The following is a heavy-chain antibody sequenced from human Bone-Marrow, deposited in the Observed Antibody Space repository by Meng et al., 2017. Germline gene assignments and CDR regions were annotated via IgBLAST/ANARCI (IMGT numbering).Heavy chain of an antibody. D-gene: IGHD1-1*01. Sequence: LLVQRACQGLLNPTENLSLLCGVPGGSTRSRSYYGGWIRQPTGKGLEWIGTIYYSGSTYYNPSLNSRVTISVDTSKNQFSLKLNSVTAADTALYYCATSNALPALNWFDPWGRGTLVTVSS. CDR3: ATSNALPALNWFDP. CDR1: GGSTRSRSYY. V-gene: IGHV4-39*07. J-gene: IGHJ5*02. CDR2: IYYSGST.